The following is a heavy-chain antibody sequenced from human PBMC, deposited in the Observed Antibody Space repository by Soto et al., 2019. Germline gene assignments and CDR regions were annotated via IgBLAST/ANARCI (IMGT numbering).Heavy chain of an antibody. CDR1: GFTFSSYG. CDR2: IASDGRDK. D-gene: IGHD6-13*01. CDR3: AKDRHIGPAGYYFDY. J-gene: IGHJ4*02. Sequence: GGSLRLSCATSGFTFSSYGMHWVRQAPGKGLEWVTVIASDGRDKKYADSVKGRFTVSRDNSKSTLYLQMNSLRAEDTAVYYCAKDRHIGPAGYYFDYWGQGALVTVS. V-gene: IGHV3-30*18.